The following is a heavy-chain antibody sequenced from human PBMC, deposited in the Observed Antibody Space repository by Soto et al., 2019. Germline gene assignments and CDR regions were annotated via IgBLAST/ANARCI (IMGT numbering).Heavy chain of an antibody. V-gene: IGHV4-31*03. CDR3: ARDLVVVAATDYYYGMDV. CDR2: IYYSGST. CDR1: CGSMSSGGYC. Sequence: SETLSLTFTVSCGSMSSGGYCWILIRQHPGKGLEWIGYIYYSGSTYYNPSLKSRVTISVDTSKNQFSLKLSSVTAADTAVYYCARDLVVVAATDYYYGMDVWGQGTTVTVSS. J-gene: IGHJ6*02. D-gene: IGHD2-15*01.